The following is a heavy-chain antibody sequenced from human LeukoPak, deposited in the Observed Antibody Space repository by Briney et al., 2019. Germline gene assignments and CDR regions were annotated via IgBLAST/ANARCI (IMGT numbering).Heavy chain of an antibody. CDR1: GGSFSSYY. V-gene: IGHV4-34*01. CDR2: INHRGDT. Sequence: SETLSLTCAVYGGSFSSYYGSWIRQSPGKGLEWIAEINHRGDTNYNPSVKSRVTISVDTSKNQFSLKVTSLTAADTAVYYCARGPTISETGYFDYWGQGTLVTVSS. CDR3: ARGPTISETGYFDY. J-gene: IGHJ4*03. D-gene: IGHD1-1*01.